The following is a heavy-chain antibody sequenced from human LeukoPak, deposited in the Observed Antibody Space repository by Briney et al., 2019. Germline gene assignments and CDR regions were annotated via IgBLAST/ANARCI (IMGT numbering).Heavy chain of an antibody. CDR1: GFTFSNYW. V-gene: IGHV3-72*01. J-gene: IGHJ3*02. CDR2: CRGKTNSYTT. D-gene: IGHD1-26*01. Sequence: GGSLALSCAASGFTFSNYWMTWVRRAPGEGLEWVARCRGKTNSYTTEYAASVKGRFTISRDDSKNSLYLQMNSLKTEDTAVYYCVRRRVGVAPASDMWGQGTTVTVSS. CDR3: VRRRVGVAPASDM.